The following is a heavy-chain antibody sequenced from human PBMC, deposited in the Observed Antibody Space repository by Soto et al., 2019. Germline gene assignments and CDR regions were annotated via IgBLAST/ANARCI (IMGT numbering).Heavy chain of an antibody. CDR1: GGTFSSYA. CDR3: ARVGGNYDYYYGMDV. V-gene: IGHV1-69*13. CDR2: IIPIFGTA. Sequence: ASVKVSCKASGGTFSSYAISWVRQAPGQGLEWMGGIIPIFGTANYAQKFQGRVTITADECTSTAYMELSSLRSEDTAVYYCARVGGNYDYYYGMDVWGQGTTVTVSS. J-gene: IGHJ6*02. D-gene: IGHD2-21*02.